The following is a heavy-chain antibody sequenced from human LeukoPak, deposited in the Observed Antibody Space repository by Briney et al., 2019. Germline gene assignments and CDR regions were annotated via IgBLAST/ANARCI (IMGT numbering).Heavy chain of an antibody. Sequence: SQTLSLTFAISGDSVSVNSAAWNWIRQSPSRGLEWLGRTYYRSKWFNDYAVSVESRITINTDTSKNHFSLQLNSVTPEDTAVYYCARRLRTNGLDAFDIWGQGTMVTVSS. V-gene: IGHV6-1*01. CDR3: ARRLRTNGLDAFDI. J-gene: IGHJ3*02. D-gene: IGHD2-8*01. CDR2: TYYRSKWFN. CDR1: GDSVSVNSAA.